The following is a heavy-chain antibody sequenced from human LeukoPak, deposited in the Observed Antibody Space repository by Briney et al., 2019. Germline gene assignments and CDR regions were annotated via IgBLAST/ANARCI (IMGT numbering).Heavy chain of an antibody. Sequence: AASVKVSCKASGYTFTGYYMHWVRQAPGQGLEWMGWINPNSGGTNYAQKFQGRVTMTRDTSISTAYMELSRLRSDDTAVYYCARDPAMVRGVISYYMDVWGKGTTVTISS. CDR2: INPNSGGT. D-gene: IGHD3-10*01. CDR1: GYTFTGYY. CDR3: ARDPAMVRGVISYYMDV. J-gene: IGHJ6*03. V-gene: IGHV1-2*02.